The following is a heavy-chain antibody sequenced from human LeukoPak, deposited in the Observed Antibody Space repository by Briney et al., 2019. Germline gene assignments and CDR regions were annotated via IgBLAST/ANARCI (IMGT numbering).Heavy chain of an antibody. D-gene: IGHD3-10*01. J-gene: IGHJ4*02. CDR3: ASARYYYGSGSYYNGPFDY. Sequence: GASVKVSCKASGGTFSSYAISGVRQAPGQGLEWMGRIIPIFGTANYAQKFQGRVTITTDESTRPAYMELSSLRSGDTGVYYCASARYYYGSGSYYNGPFDYWAREPWSPSPQ. CDR1: GGTFSSYA. V-gene: IGHV1-69*05. CDR2: IIPIFGTA.